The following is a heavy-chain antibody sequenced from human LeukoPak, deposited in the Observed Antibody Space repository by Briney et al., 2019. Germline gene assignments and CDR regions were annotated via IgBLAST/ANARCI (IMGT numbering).Heavy chain of an antibody. V-gene: IGHV3-33*01. CDR2: IWYDGSNK. CDR1: GFTFSNYG. Sequence: PGGSLRLSCAASGFTFSNYGMHWVRQAPGKGLEWVAVIWYDGSNKYYVDSVKGRFTISRDNSKNTLYVQMNSLRAEDTAVYFCARAGSGGYAVDHWGQGTLVTVSS. J-gene: IGHJ4*02. D-gene: IGHD6-25*01. CDR3: ARAGSGGYAVDH.